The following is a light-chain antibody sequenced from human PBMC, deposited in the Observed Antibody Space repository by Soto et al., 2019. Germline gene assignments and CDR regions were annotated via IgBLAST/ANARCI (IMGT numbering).Light chain of an antibody. J-gene: IGKJ1*01. Sequence: DIQMTQSPSTLSASVGDRVTITCRASQSISSWLAWYQQKPGKAPKLLIYDASSLESGVPSRFSGSGSGTEFTLTISSLQPDDFATYYCQQYSSYYPTCGQGTKVEIK. CDR2: DAS. CDR3: QQYSSYYPT. CDR1: QSISSW. V-gene: IGKV1-5*01.